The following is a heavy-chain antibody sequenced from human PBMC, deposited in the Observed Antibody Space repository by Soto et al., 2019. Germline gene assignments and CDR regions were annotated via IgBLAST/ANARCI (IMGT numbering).Heavy chain of an antibody. V-gene: IGHV3-30-3*01. CDR2: IAYDGRNK. D-gene: IGHD2-15*01. CDR1: GFTFRSYA. Sequence: QVQLVESGGGVVQPGRSLRLSCAASGFTFRSYAMHWVRQAPGKGLECVAVIAYDGRNKFYRDYVKGRFTISRDNSKNTLYLQINSLRYEDTAVYYCARGDREDIAGVIGARPGEYGVDVWGQGTTVTVSS. CDR3: ARGDREDIAGVIGARPGEYGVDV. J-gene: IGHJ6*02.